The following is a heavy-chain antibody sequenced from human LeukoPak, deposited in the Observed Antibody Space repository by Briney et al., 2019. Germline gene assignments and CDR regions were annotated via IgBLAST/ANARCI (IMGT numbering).Heavy chain of an antibody. J-gene: IGHJ4*02. V-gene: IGHV4-34*01. Sequence: PSETLSLTCAVYGGSFSGYYWSWIRQPPGKGLEWIGEINHSGSTNYNPSLKSRVTISVDTSKNQFSLKLSSVTAADTAVYYCARRGRTYPNDYWGQGTLVTVSS. CDR3: ARRGRTYPNDY. CDR2: INHSGST. D-gene: IGHD1-14*01. CDR1: GGSFSGYY.